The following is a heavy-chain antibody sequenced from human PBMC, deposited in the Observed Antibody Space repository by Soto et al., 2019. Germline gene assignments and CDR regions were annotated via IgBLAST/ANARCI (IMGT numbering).Heavy chain of an antibody. CDR3: SYGSIPLGFAF. D-gene: IGHD2-15*01. V-gene: IGHV1-69*01. J-gene: IGHJ4*02. CDR1: GGTFSSYV. Sequence: QVQLVQSGAEVKKPGSSVKVSCKASGGTFSSYVISWVRQAPGQGLEWMGGIIPMFEKTTYAQRFQGRVTITGDESTSTAYMELSSLRSEVTAFSFCSYGSIPLGFAFWGQGTLVTVSS. CDR2: IIPMFEKT.